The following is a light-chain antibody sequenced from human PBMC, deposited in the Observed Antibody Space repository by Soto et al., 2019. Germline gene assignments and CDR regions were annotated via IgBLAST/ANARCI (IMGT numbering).Light chain of an antibody. CDR3: QQYDNSPGYT. V-gene: IGKV3-20*01. J-gene: IGKJ2*01. Sequence: EIVLPQSPGTLSLSPGERATLSCRASQSVSSRDLAWYQQKPGQAPRLLIFATSSRATGIPDRFSGSGSGTDFTLTISRLEPEDFAVYYCQQYDNSPGYTFGQGPKLEIK. CDR1: QSVSSRD. CDR2: ATS.